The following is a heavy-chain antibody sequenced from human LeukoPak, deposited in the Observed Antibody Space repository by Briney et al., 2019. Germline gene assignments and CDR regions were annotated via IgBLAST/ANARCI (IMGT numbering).Heavy chain of an antibody. CDR1: GFTFSSYA. V-gene: IGHV3-23*01. Sequence: PGGSLRLSCAASGFTFSSYAMTGVRQAPGKGLQWVSDISGNGYSIYYADSLKGRFTISRDNSKDTLYLQMNSLRAEDTAVYYCATNSSSWYIDQWGQGTLVTVSS. CDR2: ISGNGYSI. J-gene: IGHJ4*02. D-gene: IGHD6-13*01. CDR3: ATNSSSWYIDQ.